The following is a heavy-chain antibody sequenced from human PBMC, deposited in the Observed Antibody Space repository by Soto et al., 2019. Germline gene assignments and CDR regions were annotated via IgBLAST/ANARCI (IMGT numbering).Heavy chain of an antibody. CDR3: ARDSLGGSYSKVSDAFDI. V-gene: IGHV1-69*13. J-gene: IGHJ3*02. Sequence: GASVKVSCKASGGTFSSYAISWLRQSPGQGLEWMGGIIPIFGTANYAQKFQGRVTITADESTSTAYMELSSLRSEDTAVYYCARDSLGGSYSKVSDAFDIWGQGTMVTVSS. CDR1: GGTFSSYA. CDR2: IIPIFGTA. D-gene: IGHD1-26*01.